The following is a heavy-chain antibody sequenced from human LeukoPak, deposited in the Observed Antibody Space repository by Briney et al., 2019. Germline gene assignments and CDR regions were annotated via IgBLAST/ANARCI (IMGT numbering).Heavy chain of an antibody. CDR2: INPSGGST. Sequence: ASVKVSCKASGYTFNSYYIHWVRQAPRQGLEWMGIINPSGGSTTYAQKFQGRVTMTRDTSTSTVYMELSSLISEDTAVYYCARGLGSYWFDPWGQGTLVTVSS. CDR1: GYTFNSYY. D-gene: IGHD4-23*01. V-gene: IGHV1-46*02. CDR3: ARGLGSYWFDP. J-gene: IGHJ5*02.